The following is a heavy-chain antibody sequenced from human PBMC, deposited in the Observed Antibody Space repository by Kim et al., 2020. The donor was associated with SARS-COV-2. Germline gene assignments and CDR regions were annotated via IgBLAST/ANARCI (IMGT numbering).Heavy chain of an antibody. J-gene: IGHJ4*01. CDR3: AKVGVMATTAYSNSPLGH. Sequence: GGSLRLSCAASGFTFKNYAMNWVRQAPGKGREWVSSISGRADRTYDADSVKGRFTISRDNSKNTLYLQMDSLRAEDTAVYYCAKVGVMATTAYSNSPLGHWGKGALVTVSS. D-gene: IGHD6-13*01. CDR1: GFTFKNYA. CDR2: ISGRADRT. V-gene: IGHV3-23*01.